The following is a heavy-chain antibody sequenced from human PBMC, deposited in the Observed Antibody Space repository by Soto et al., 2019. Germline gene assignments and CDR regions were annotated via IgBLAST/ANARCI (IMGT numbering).Heavy chain of an antibody. CDR1: GFTFSSYS. J-gene: IGHJ4*02. V-gene: IGHV3-48*02. D-gene: IGHD3-22*01. CDR3: ARDSRQYYDSSGYRPFDY. CDR2: ISSSSSTI. Sequence: GSLRLSCAASGFTFSSYSMNWVRQAPGKGLEWVSYISSSSSTIYYADSVKGRFTISRDNAKNSLYLQMNSLRDEDTAVYYCARDSRQYYDSSGYRPFDYWGQGTLVTVSS.